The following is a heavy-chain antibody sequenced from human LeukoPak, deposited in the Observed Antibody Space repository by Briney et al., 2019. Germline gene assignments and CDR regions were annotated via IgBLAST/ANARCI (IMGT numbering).Heavy chain of an antibody. CDR3: ARERDCSSTSCSIDY. D-gene: IGHD2-2*01. CDR1: GFTFSDYY. CDR2: ISSSGSTI. Sequence: GGSLRLSCAASGFTFSDYYMSWIRQAPGKGLEWVSYISSSGSTIYYADSVKGRFTISRDNAKNSLYPQMNSLRAEDTAVYYCARERDCSSTSCSIDYWGQGTLVTVSS. J-gene: IGHJ4*02. V-gene: IGHV3-11*01.